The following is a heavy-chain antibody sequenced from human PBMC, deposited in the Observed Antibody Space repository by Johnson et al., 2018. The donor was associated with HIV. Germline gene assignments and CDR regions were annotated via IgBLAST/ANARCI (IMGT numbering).Heavy chain of an antibody. CDR1: GFTFSSYG. V-gene: IGHV3-30*02. CDR3: AKPEGAQFLGSYGAFDI. D-gene: IGHD5-18*01. J-gene: IGHJ3*02. Sequence: QVHLVESGGGVVQPGGSLRLSCAASGFTFSSYGMHWVRQAPGKGLEWVAFIRYDGSNKYYADSVKGGSPISRDNSKNTLYLQMNSLRAEDTAVYYCAKPEGAQFLGSYGAFDIWGQGTMVTVSS. CDR2: IRYDGSNK.